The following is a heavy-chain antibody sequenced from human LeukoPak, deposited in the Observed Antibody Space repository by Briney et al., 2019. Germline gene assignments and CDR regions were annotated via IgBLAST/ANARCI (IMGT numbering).Heavy chain of an antibody. CDR3: ARGKGFWSGSPYYYYGMDV. D-gene: IGHD3-3*01. J-gene: IGHJ6*02. CDR2: IIPILGIA. V-gene: IGHV1-69*02. Sequence: SSVNVSCKASGGTYSSYTISWVRQAPGQGLEWMGRIIPILGIANYAQKFQGRVTITADKSTNTAYMELSSMRSEDTAVYYCARGKGFWSGSPYYYYGMDVWGQGTTVTVSS. CDR1: GGTYSSYT.